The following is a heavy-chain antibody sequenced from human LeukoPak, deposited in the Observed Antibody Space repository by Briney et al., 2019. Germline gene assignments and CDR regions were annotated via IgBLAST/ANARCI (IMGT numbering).Heavy chain of an antibody. CDR3: ARDDVSGAGPHLTRFDP. Sequence: ASVKVSCKASGYTFTGYYMHWVRQAPGQGLEWMGWINPNSGGTNYAQKFQGRVTMTRDTSISTAYMELSRLRSDDTAVYYCARDDVSGAGPHLTRFDPWGQGTLVAVSS. J-gene: IGHJ5*02. D-gene: IGHD1-26*01. V-gene: IGHV1-2*02. CDR2: INPNSGGT. CDR1: GYTFTGYY.